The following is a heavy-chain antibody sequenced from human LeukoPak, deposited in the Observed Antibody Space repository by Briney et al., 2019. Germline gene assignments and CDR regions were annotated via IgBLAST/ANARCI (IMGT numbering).Heavy chain of an antibody. CDR1: GFTFSSYA. CDR2: ISGSGGST. V-gene: IGHV3-23*01. D-gene: IGHD5-18*01. CDR3: ARDLGDTAMAGRQGIDY. Sequence: GGSLRLSCAASGFTFSSYAMSWVRQAPGKGLEWVSAISGSGGSTYYADSVKGRFTISRDNSKNTLYLQMNSLRAEDTAVYYCARDLGDTAMAGRQGIDYWGQGTLVTVSS. J-gene: IGHJ4*02.